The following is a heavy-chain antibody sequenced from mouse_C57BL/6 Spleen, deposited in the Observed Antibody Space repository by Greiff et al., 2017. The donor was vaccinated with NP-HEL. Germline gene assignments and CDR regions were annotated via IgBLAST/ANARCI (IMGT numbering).Heavy chain of an antibody. CDR3: ARDTTVVGAMDY. V-gene: IGHV1-26*01. CDR1: GYTFTDYY. CDR2: INPNNGGT. D-gene: IGHD1-1*01. Sequence: VQLQQSGPELVKPGASVKISCKASGYTFTDYYMNWVKQSHGKSLEWIGDINPNNGGTSYNQKFKGKATLTVYKSSSTAYMELRSLTSEDSAVYYCARDTTVVGAMDYWGQGPSVTVSS. J-gene: IGHJ4*01.